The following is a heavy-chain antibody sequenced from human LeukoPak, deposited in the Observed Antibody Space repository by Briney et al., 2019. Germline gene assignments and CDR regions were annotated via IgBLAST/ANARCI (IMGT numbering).Heavy chain of an antibody. CDR3: AKDPEQQLGFHDAFDI. V-gene: IGHV3-23*01. J-gene: IGHJ3*02. CDR2: ISGSGGST. D-gene: IGHD6-13*01. Sequence: GGSLRLSCAASGFTFSSYAMSWVRQAPGKGLEWVSAISGSGGSTYYADFVKGRFTISRDNSKNTLYLQMNSLRAEDTAAYYCAKDPEQQLGFHDAFDIRGQGTMVTVSS. CDR1: GFTFSSYA.